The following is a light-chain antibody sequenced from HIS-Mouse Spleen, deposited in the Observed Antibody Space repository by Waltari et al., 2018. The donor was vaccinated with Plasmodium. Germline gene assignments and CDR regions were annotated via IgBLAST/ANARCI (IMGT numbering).Light chain of an antibody. V-gene: IGLV3-10*01. Sequence: SYELTQPPSVSVSPGQTARITCSGDALPKKYAYWSQQKSGQAPVLVIYEESKRPSGLPERFSGSSSGTMATLTISGAQVEDEADYYCYSTDSSGNHRVFGGGTKLTVL. CDR1: ALPKKY. J-gene: IGLJ3*02. CDR3: YSTDSSGNHRV. CDR2: EES.